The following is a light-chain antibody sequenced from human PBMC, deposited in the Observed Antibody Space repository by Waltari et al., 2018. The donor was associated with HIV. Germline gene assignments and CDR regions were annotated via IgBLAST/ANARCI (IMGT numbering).Light chain of an antibody. CDR1: SSYVGGYNL. CDR2: EVS. CDR3: CAYAGSTTYVI. V-gene: IGLV2-23*02. Sequence: QSALTQPASVSASPGQSITISCTGTSSYVGGYNLVSWYQQHPGKAPKLMIYEVSKRPSGVSNRFSGSKSGNTASLTISGLQAEDEADYYCCAYAGSTTYVIFGGGTKLTVL. J-gene: IGLJ2*01.